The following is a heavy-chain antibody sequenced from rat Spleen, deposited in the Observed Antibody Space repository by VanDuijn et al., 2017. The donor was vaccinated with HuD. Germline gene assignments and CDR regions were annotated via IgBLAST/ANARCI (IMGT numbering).Heavy chain of an antibody. V-gene: IGHV2S12*01. CDR1: GFSLTSNG. Sequence: QVQLKESGPGLVQPSQTLSLTCTVSGFSLTSNGVSWVRQPPGKGLEWIAAVSSGGDTYYNSALKSRLSISRDTSKSQVLLTMNNLQTEDTAMYFCARSAYGYNLNWFAYWGQGTLVTVSS. CDR3: ARSAYGYNLNWFAY. CDR2: VSSGGDT. J-gene: IGHJ3*01. D-gene: IGHD1-9*01.